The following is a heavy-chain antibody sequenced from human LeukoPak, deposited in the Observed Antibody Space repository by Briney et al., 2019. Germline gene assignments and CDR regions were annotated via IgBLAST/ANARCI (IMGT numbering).Heavy chain of an antibody. CDR1: GFTFSSYS. V-gene: IGHV3-48*04. Sequence: PGGSLRLSCAASGFTFSSYSMNWVRQAPGKGLEWVSYISSSGSTIYYADSVKGRFTISRDNAKNSLYLQMNSLRAEDTAVYYCARDKSGRYNSNDLRTNYYYYGMDVWGQGTTVTVSS. J-gene: IGHJ6*02. CDR3: ARDKSGRYNSNDLRTNYYYYGMDV. D-gene: IGHD1-1*01. CDR2: ISSSGSTI.